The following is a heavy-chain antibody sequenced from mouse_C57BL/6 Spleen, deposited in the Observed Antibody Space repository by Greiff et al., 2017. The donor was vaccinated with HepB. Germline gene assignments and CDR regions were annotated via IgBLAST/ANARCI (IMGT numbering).Heavy chain of an antibody. V-gene: IGHV5-17*01. CDR1: GFTFSDYG. D-gene: IGHD1-1*01. J-gene: IGHJ1*03. CDR3: ARGDYGSSSYWYFDV. Sequence: EVMLVESGGGLVKPGGSLKLSCAASGFTFSDYGMHWVRQAPEKGLEWVAYISSGSSTIYYADTVKGRFTIPRDNAKNTLLLQMTSLRSEDTAMYYCARGDYGSSSYWYFDVWGTGTTVTVSS. CDR2: ISSGSSTI.